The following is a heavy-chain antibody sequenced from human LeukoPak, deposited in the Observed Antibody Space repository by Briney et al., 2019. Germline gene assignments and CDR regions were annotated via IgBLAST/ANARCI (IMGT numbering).Heavy chain of an antibody. CDR3: ARDGSSWYSYAFDI. V-gene: IGHV1-18*01. CDR2: ISAYNGNT. J-gene: IGHJ3*02. Sequence: GASVKVSCKASGYTFTSYGISWVRQAPGQGLEWMGWISAYNGNTNYAQKLQGRVTMTTDTSTSTAYMELSSLRSEDTAVYYCARDGSSWYSYAFDIWGQGTMVTVSS. CDR1: GYTFTSYG. D-gene: IGHD6-13*01.